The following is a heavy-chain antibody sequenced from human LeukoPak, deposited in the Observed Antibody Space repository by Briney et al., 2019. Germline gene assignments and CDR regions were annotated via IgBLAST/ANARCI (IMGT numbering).Heavy chain of an antibody. CDR2: ISGSGGST. J-gene: IGHJ4*02. CDR1: GFTFSNYA. D-gene: IGHD6-19*01. CDR3: AKDRYSSGWYSDFDY. Sequence: GGSLRLSCAASGFTFSNYAMSWARQAPGKGLEWVSAISGSGGSTYYADSVKGRFTISRDNSKNTLYLQVNSLRAEDTAVYYCAKDRYSSGWYSDFDYWGQGTLVTVSS. V-gene: IGHV3-23*01.